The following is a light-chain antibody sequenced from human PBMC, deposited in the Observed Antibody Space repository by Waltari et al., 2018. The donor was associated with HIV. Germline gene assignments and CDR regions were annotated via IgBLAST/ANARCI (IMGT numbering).Light chain of an antibody. J-gene: IGLJ2*01. Sequence: SSELTQDPAVSVALGQTVRITCQGDSLRSYYASWYQQKPGKAPVLVIFGKNDRPSGIPDRFSGSDSGNTASFTITGAQAEDEADYYCNSRDSSGNHVVFGGGTKLTVL. CDR3: NSRDSSGNHVV. CDR2: GKN. CDR1: SLRSYY. V-gene: IGLV3-19*01.